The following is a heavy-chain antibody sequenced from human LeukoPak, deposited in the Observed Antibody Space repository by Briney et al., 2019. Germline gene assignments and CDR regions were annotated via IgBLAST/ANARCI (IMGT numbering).Heavy chain of an antibody. Sequence: GRSLRLSCAASGFTFSSYGMHWVRQAPGKGLEWVAVVSNDASNKYYADSVKGRFTISRDNSKNTLYLQMNSLRAEDTAVYYCAKDENLMVVADLYDYWGQGTLVTVSS. CDR3: AKDENLMVVADLYDY. CDR1: GFTFSSYG. V-gene: IGHV3-30*18. CDR2: VSNDASNK. J-gene: IGHJ4*02. D-gene: IGHD2-15*01.